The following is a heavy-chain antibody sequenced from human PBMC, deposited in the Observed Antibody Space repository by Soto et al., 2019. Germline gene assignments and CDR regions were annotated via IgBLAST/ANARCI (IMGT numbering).Heavy chain of an antibody. CDR1: GGSFSGYY. J-gene: IGHJ4*02. D-gene: IGHD4-17*01. V-gene: IGHV4-34*01. Sequence: SETLSLTCAVYGGSFSGYYWSWIRQPPGKGLEWIGEINHSGSTNYNPSLKSRVTISVDTSKNQFSLKLSSVTAADTAVYYCARDIEMPLGDDYYYFDYWGQGTLVTVSS. CDR3: ARDIEMPLGDDYYYFDY. CDR2: INHSGST.